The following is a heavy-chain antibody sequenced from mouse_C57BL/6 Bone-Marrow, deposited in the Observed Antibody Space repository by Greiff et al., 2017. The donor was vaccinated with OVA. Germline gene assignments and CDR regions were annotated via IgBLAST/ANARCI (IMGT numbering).Heavy chain of an antibody. Sequence: QVQLKESGAELARPGASVKLSCKASGYTFTSYGISWVKQRTGQGLEWIGEIYPRSGNTYYNEKFKGKATLTADKSSSTAYMELRSLTSEDSAVYFCARSMITDVLFAYWGQGTLVTVSA. V-gene: IGHV1-81*01. CDR2: IYPRSGNT. D-gene: IGHD2-4*01. CDR3: ARSMITDVLFAY. J-gene: IGHJ3*01. CDR1: GYTFTSYG.